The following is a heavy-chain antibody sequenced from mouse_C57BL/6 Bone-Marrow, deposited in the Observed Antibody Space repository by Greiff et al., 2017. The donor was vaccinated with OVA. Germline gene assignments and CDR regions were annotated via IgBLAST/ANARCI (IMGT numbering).Heavy chain of an antibody. CDR1: GYTFTSYW. Sequence: QVQLQQPGAELVKPGASVKLSCKASGYTFTSYWMQWVKQRPGQGLEWIGEIDPSDSYTNYTQKFKGKATLTVDTSSSTAYMQLSSLTSEDSAVYYCARGGGYWGQGTTLTVSS. J-gene: IGHJ2*01. CDR3: ARGGGY. CDR2: IDPSDSYT. V-gene: IGHV1-50*01.